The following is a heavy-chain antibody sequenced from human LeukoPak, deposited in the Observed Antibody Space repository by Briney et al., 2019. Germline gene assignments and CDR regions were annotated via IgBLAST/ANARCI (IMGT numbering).Heavy chain of an antibody. CDR2: INTDGSIA. CDR3: AREGYCSGGSCYTGYGMDV. V-gene: IGHV3-74*01. CDR1: KFTFDKAW. J-gene: IGHJ6*02. Sequence: GGSLRLSCAASKFTFDKAWMSWVRQASGKGLEWVGRINTDGSIANYADSVKGRFTISRDNAKNTLYLQMNSLRAEDTAVYYCAREGYCSGGSCYTGYGMDVWGQGTTVTVSS. D-gene: IGHD2-15*01.